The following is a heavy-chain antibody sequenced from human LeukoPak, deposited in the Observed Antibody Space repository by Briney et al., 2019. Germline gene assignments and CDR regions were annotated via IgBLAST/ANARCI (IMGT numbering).Heavy chain of an antibody. CDR3: ARGSTYDFWSGDALDV. Sequence: GGSLRLSCAASGFTFSSYGMHWVRQAPGKGLEWVAVISYDGSSKYYADSVKGRFTISRDNSKNTLYLQMNNLRVEDTAIYYCARGSTYDFWSGDALDVWGQGTMVTVAS. V-gene: IGHV3-30*03. J-gene: IGHJ3*01. CDR2: ISYDGSSK. CDR1: GFTFSSYG. D-gene: IGHD3-3*01.